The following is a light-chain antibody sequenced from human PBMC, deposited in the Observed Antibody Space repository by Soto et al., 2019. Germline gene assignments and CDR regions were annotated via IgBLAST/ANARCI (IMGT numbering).Light chain of an antibody. CDR1: SRDVGGYNY. J-gene: IGLJ1*01. V-gene: IGLV2-14*01. CDR3: SSYTSRSTGV. Sequence: QSALTQPASVSGSPGQSITISCTGTSRDVGGYNYVSWYQQHPGKAPKLMIYEVSTRPSGVSNRFSGSKSGNTASLTISGLQAEDEADYYCSSYTSRSTGVFGTGTKLTVL. CDR2: EVS.